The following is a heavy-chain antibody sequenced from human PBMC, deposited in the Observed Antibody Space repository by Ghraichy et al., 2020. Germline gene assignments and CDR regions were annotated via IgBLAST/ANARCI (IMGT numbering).Heavy chain of an antibody. D-gene: IGHD3-22*01. V-gene: IGHV3-74*01. CDR3: ASHYYDSSGYYYEDY. J-gene: IGHJ4*02. CDR2: INSDGSST. CDR1: GFTFSSYW. Sequence: GESLNISCAASGFTFSSYWMHWVRQAPGKGLVWVSRINSDGSSTSYADSVKGRFTISRDNAKNTLYLQMNSLRAEDTAVYYCASHYYDSSGYYYEDYWGQGTLVTVSS.